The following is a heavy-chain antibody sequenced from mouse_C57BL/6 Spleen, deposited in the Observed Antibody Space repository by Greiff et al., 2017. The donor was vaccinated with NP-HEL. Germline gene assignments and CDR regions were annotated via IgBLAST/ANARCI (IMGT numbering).Heavy chain of an antibody. D-gene: IGHD2-4*01. J-gene: IGHJ1*03. Sequence: QVQLKESGPGLVQPSQSLSITCTVSGFSLTSYGVHWVRQSPGKGLEWLGVIWRGGSTDYNAAFMSRLNITKDNSKSQVFFKMNILQADDTAIYYCAKGSYDFSYFDVWGTGTTVTVSS. CDR3: AKGSYDFSYFDV. CDR2: IWRGGST. CDR1: GFSLTSYG. V-gene: IGHV2-5*01.